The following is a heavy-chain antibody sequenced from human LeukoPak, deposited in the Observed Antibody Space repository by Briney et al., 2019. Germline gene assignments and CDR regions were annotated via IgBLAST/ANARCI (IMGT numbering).Heavy chain of an antibody. CDR1: GYTFTDYY. CDR2: INPNSGGT. V-gene: IGHV1-2*02. Sequence: ASVKVSCKASGYTFTDYYMHWVRQAPGQGLEWLGWINPNSGGTNYAQKFQGRVAMTRDTSISTAYMELSRLRSDDTAAYYCARETTVTDSWGQGTLVTVSS. J-gene: IGHJ5*01. CDR3: ARETTVTDS. D-gene: IGHD4-17*01.